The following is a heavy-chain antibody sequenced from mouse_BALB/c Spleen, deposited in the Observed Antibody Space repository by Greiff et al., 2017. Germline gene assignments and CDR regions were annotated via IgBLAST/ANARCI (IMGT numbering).Heavy chain of an antibody. D-gene: IGHD2-2*01. J-gene: IGHJ3*01. CDR2: ISSGGSYT. V-gene: IGHV5-6*01. Sequence: EVMLVESGGDLVKPGGSLKLSCAASGFTFSSYGMSWVRQTPDKRLEWVATISSGGSYTYYPDSVKGRFTISRDNAKNTLYLQMSSLKSEDTAMYYCARQGVYGYWFAYWGQGTLVTVSA. CDR3: ARQGVYGYWFAY. CDR1: GFTFSSYG.